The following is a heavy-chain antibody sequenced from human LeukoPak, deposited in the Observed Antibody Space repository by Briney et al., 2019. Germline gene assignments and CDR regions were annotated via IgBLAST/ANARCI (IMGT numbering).Heavy chain of an antibody. CDR1: GYTFTSYG. J-gene: IGHJ4*02. CDR2: ISAYNGNT. V-gene: IGHV1-18*01. CDR3: ARDRAIFGVVSIPYL. D-gene: IGHD3-3*01. Sequence: ASVKVSCKASGYTFTSYGISWVRQAPGQGLEWMGWISAYNGNTNYAQKLQGRVTMTTDTSTSTAYMELRSLRSDDTAVYYCARDRAIFGVVSIPYLWGQGTLVTVSS.